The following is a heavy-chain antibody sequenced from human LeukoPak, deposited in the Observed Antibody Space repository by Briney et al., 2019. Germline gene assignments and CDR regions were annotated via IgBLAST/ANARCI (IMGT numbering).Heavy chain of an antibody. J-gene: IGHJ5*02. CDR2: ISGSGGST. D-gene: IGHD1-26*01. Sequence: GGSLRLSCAASGFTFSSYAMSWVRQAPGKGLEWVSAISGSGGSTYYADSVKGRFTISRDNSKNTLYLRMNSLRAEDTAVYYCAKDSGSYYGNWFDPWGQGTLVTVSS. CDR1: GFTFSSYA. V-gene: IGHV3-23*01. CDR3: AKDSGSYYGNWFDP.